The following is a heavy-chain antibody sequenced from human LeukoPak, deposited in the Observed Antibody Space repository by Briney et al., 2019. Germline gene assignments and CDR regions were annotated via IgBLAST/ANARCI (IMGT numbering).Heavy chain of an antibody. CDR1: GFTFSNAW. V-gene: IGHV3-15*01. CDR2: IKSKTDGGTT. CDR3: AKDSYYDSSGYSPIDY. D-gene: IGHD3-22*01. Sequence: GGSLRLSCAASGFTFSNAWMSWVRQAPGKGLEWVGRIKSKTDGGTTDYAAPVEGRFTISRDDSKNTLYLQMNSLKTEDTAVYYCAKDSYYDSSGYSPIDYWGQGTLVTVSS. J-gene: IGHJ4*02.